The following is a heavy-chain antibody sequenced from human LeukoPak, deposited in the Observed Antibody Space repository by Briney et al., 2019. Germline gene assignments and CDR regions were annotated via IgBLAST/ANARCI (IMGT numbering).Heavy chain of an antibody. V-gene: IGHV3-64*01. D-gene: IGHD1-1*01. CDR1: GFTFSSYA. J-gene: IGHJ4*02. CDR3: ARDGENGTDY. Sequence: PGGSLRLSCAASGFTFSSYAMHWVRQAPGKGLEYVSAISSNGGSTYYANSVKGRFTISRDNSKNTLYLQMGSLRAEDMAVYYCARDGENGTDYWGQGTLVTVSS. CDR2: ISSNGGST.